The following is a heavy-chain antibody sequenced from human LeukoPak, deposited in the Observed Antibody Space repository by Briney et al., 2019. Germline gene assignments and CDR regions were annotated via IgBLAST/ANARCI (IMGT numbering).Heavy chain of an antibody. Sequence: PGGSLRLSCAASGFTFSSYAMSWVRQAPGKGLEWVSLISGSGGSIYYADSVKDRFTISRDNGKNTLSLQMNSLRAEDTALYYCAKERLTTTTFDSWGRGTLVTVSS. J-gene: IGHJ4*01. CDR2: ISGSGGSI. CDR3: AKERLTTTTFDS. D-gene: IGHD4-11*01. V-gene: IGHV3-23*01. CDR1: GFTFSSYA.